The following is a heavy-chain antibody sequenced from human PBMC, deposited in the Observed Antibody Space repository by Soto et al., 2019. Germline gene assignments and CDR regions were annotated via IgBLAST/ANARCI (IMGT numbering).Heavy chain of an antibody. V-gene: IGHV1-69*01. CDR3: ARRYGSGSYSGYYYYGMDV. Sequence: QVQLVQSGAEVKKPGSSVKVSCKASGGTFSSYAISWVRQAPGQGLEWMGGIIPIFGTANYAQKFQGRVTIPADESTSTAYMELSSLRSEDTAVYYCARRYGSGSYSGYYYYGMDVWGQGTTVTVSS. J-gene: IGHJ6*02. CDR2: IIPIFGTA. D-gene: IGHD3-10*01. CDR1: GGTFSSYA.